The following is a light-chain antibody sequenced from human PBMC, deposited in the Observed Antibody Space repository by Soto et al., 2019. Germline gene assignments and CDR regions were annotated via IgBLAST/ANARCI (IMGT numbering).Light chain of an antibody. Sequence: QSVLTQPPSASGSPGQSVTISCTGTSSDVGAYKYVSWYQQHPGKAPKVMIYEVSKRPSGVPDRFSGSKSGNTASLTVSGLQADDEPDYYCSSYAGNSIGVFGGGTKVTVL. CDR2: EVS. CDR3: SSYAGNSIGV. J-gene: IGLJ3*02. V-gene: IGLV2-8*01. CDR1: SSDVGAYKY.